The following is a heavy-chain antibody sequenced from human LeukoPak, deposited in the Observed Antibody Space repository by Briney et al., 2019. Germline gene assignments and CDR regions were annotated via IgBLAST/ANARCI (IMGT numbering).Heavy chain of an antibody. CDR1: GGSINSGDYY. Sequence: SQTLSLTCTVSGGSINSGDYYWSWIRQHPGKGLEWIGYIYYSGSTYYNPSLKSRVTISVDTSKNRFSLTLNSVTAADTAVYYCARRPVVTPVYFDYWGQGALVTVSS. CDR3: ARRPVVTPVYFDY. CDR2: IYYSGST. V-gene: IGHV4-31*03. D-gene: IGHD4-23*01. J-gene: IGHJ4*02.